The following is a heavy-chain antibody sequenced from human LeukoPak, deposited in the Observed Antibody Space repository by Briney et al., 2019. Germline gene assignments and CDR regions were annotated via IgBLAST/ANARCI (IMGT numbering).Heavy chain of an antibody. CDR3: VKGYCTTFSCLGDFFDP. Sequence: TGRSLRLSCAASGFTFGNYGMHWVRQAPGKGLEYVAAISHDGSKKYYADFVKGRFTISRDNSKSTLYPEMNSLRVDDTAVYYCVKGYCTTFSCLGDFFDPWGQGTRVTVSS. CDR1: GFTFGNYG. V-gene: IGHV3-30*18. J-gene: IGHJ5*02. D-gene: IGHD2-8*01. CDR2: ISHDGSKK.